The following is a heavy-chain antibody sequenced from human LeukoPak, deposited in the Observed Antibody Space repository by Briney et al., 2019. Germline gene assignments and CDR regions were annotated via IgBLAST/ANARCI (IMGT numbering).Heavy chain of an antibody. Sequence: ASVKVSCKASGYTFTGYYMHWVRQAPGQGLEWMGWINPNSGGTNYAQKFQGRVTMTRDTSISTAYMELSRLRSDDTAVYYCARELTGVIPPLQNPGGLDYWGQGTLVTVSS. CDR1: GYTFTGYY. J-gene: IGHJ4*02. V-gene: IGHV1-2*02. CDR3: ARELTGVIPPLQNPGGLDY. CDR2: INPNSGGT. D-gene: IGHD7-27*01.